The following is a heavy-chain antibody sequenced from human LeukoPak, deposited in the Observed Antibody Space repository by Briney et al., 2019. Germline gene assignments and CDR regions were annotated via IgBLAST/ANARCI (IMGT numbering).Heavy chain of an antibody. CDR3: ARVQSAARGRYYFDY. J-gene: IGHJ4*02. Sequence: ASVKVSCKTSGYTFTTYGISWVRQAPGQGLEWMGWISGYKGNTKYAQKLQDRVTMTTDTSTSTAYMELRSLRSDDTAVYYCARVQSAARGRYYFDYWGQGTLVTVSS. CDR2: ISGYKGNT. D-gene: IGHD2-2*01. CDR1: GYTFTTYG. V-gene: IGHV1-18*01.